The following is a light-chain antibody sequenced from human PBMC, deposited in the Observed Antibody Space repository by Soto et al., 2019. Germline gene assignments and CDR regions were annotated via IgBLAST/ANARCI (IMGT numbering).Light chain of an antibody. CDR2: DAS. CDR1: QSVSSY. J-gene: IGKJ1*01. Sequence: EFVLTQSPGTLSLSPGERATLSCRASQSVSSYLAWYQQKPGQAPRLLIYDASNRATGIPARSSGSGSGTDFTLTISSLEPEDFAVYYCQQRSNWWTFGQGTKVDIK. CDR3: QQRSNWWT. V-gene: IGKV3-11*01.